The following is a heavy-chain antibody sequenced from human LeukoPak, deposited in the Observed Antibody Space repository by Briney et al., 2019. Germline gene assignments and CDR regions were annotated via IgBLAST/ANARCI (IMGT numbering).Heavy chain of an antibody. V-gene: IGHV7-4-1*02. CDR3: ARGRSNYYGSGSSNDY. J-gene: IGHJ4*02. CDR1: GYTFTTYT. Sequence: ASVKVSCKASGYTFTTYTMNWVRQAPGQGLEWMGRINTNTGNPTYAQGFTGRFVFSLDTSVSTAYLQISSLKTEDTAVYYCARGRSNYYGSGSSNDYWGQGSLVTVSS. D-gene: IGHD3-10*01. CDR2: INTNTGNP.